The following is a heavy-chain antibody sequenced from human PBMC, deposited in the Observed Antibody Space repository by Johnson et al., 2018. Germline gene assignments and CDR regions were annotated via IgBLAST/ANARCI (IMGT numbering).Heavy chain of an antibody. J-gene: IGHJ3*02. CDR3: TRRKGGDVCGWGLLAAGEWSFDI. CDR2: IRSKANSYAT. D-gene: IGHD1-26*01. Sequence: EVQLVESGGGLVKPGGSLRLSCAASGFTFSGSAMHWVRQASGKGLEWVGRIRSKANSYATAYAASVKGRFTISRDDSKNTAYLQMNSLKTEDTAVYYCTRRKGGDVCGWGLLAAGEWSFDIWGQGTMVTVSS. CDR1: GFTFSGSA. V-gene: IGHV3-73*01.